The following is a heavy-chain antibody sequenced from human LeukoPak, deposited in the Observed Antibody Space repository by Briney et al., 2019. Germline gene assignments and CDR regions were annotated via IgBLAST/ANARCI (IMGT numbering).Heavy chain of an antibody. J-gene: IGHJ4*02. CDR1: GYSITSGYY. CDR2: FYHSGST. D-gene: IGHD3-3*01. Sequence: PSETLSLTCSVSGYSITSGYYWGWIRQPPGKGLQWIGSFYHSGSTYYNSSLKSRVTISVDTSNNQFSLKLRSLTAADTAVYYCARVLPPFWSGLDYWGQGTLVTVSS. V-gene: IGHV4-38-2*02. CDR3: ARVLPPFWSGLDY.